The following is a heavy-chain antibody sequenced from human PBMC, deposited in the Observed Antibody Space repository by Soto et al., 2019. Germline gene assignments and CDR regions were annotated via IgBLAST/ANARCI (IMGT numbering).Heavy chain of an antibody. CDR3: ARCFSSWYYYYGMDV. CDR2: INPNSGGT. V-gene: IGHV1-2*04. CDR1: GYTFTSYA. D-gene: IGHD6-13*01. J-gene: IGHJ6*02. Sequence: ASVKVSCKASGYTFTSYAMHWVRQAPGQGLEWMGWINPNSGGTNYAQKFQGWVTMTRDTSISTAYMELSRLRSDDTAVYYCARCFSSWYYYYGMDVWGQGTTVTVSS.